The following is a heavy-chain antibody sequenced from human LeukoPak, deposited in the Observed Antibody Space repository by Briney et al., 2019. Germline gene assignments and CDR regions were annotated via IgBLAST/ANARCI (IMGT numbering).Heavy chain of an antibody. V-gene: IGHV4-59*02. CDR3: ARSPGYYFDY. CDR2: IYYSGST. J-gene: IGHJ4*02. D-gene: IGHD3-10*01. Sequence: SETLSLTCTVSGGSVSYYYWSWIRQPPGKGLEWIAYIYYSGSTNYNPSLRSRVIISVDTSKNQVSLKLSSVTAADTAVYYCARSPGYYFDYWGQGTLVTVSS. CDR1: GGSVSYYY.